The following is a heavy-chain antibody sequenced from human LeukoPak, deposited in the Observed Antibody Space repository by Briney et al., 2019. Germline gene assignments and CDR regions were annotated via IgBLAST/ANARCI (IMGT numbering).Heavy chain of an antibody. Sequence: SETLSLTCAVYGGSFSGYYWSWIRQPPGKGLEWIGEINHSGSTNYNPSLKSRVTVSVDTSKNQFSLKLGSVTAADTAVYYCARSPRGYYYWNWHGEPGGEPWGQGTLVTVSS. CDR3: ARSPRGYYYWNWHGEPGGEP. D-gene: IGHD3-22*01. J-gene: IGHJ5*02. CDR2: INHSGST. CDR1: GGSFSGYY. V-gene: IGHV4-34*01.